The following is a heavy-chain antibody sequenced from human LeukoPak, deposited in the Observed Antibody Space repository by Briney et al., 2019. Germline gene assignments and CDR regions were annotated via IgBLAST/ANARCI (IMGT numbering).Heavy chain of an antibody. Sequence: GGSLRLSCAASGFTFSSYWMSWVRQAPGKGLEWVANIKEDGSEKYYVDSVKGRFTISRDNAKNSLYLQMNSLRAEDTAVYYCARVTRISARPYYFDYWGQGTLATVSS. J-gene: IGHJ4*02. CDR3: ARVTRISARPYYFDY. V-gene: IGHV3-7*04. D-gene: IGHD6-6*01. CDR2: IKEDGSEK. CDR1: GFTFSSYW.